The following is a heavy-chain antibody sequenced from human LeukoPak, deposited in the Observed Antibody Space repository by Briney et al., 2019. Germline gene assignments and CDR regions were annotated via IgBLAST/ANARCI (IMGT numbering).Heavy chain of an antibody. CDR2: IYSGGST. J-gene: IGHJ4*02. CDR1: GFTFSSYG. CDR3: ARGGFDY. V-gene: IGHV3-53*04. Sequence: GGTLRLSCAASGFTFSSYGMHWVRQAPGKGLEWVSVIYSGGSTYYADSVKGRFTISRHNSKNTLYLQMNSLRAEDTAVYYCARGGFDYWGQGTLVTVHS. D-gene: IGHD3-16*01.